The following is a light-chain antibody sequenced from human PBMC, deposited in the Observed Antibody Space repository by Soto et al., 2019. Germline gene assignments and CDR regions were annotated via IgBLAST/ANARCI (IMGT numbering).Light chain of an antibody. V-gene: IGLV2-14*03. Sequence: QSALTQPASVSGSPGQSITISCTGTSSDVGAYHFVSWYQQHPGKVPKLMIFDVSSRPSGVSDRFSGSKSGNTASLTISGLQAEDEGDYYCSSYTSSSPHVFGSGTKLTVL. CDR3: SSYTSSSPHV. CDR1: SSDVGAYHF. CDR2: DVS. J-gene: IGLJ1*01.